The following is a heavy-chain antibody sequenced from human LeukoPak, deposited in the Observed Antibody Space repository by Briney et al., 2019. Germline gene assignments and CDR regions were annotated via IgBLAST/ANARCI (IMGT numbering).Heavy chain of an antibody. Sequence: GGSLRLSCAASGFTFSDYYMNWVRQAPGKGLEWVSAISGSDGSTYYADSVKGRFTISRDNSKNTLYLQMNSLRAEDTAVYYCAKSKVVAATMGRFDYWGQGTLVTVSS. CDR1: GFTFSDYY. J-gene: IGHJ4*02. D-gene: IGHD2-15*01. V-gene: IGHV3-23*01. CDR3: AKSKVVAATMGRFDY. CDR2: ISGSDGST.